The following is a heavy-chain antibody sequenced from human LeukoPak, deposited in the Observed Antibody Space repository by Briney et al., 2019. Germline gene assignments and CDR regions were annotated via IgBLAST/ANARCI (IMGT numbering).Heavy chain of an antibody. CDR3: AKDRDSSGFAPYFDY. D-gene: IGHD3-22*01. Sequence: GRSLRLSCAASGFTFNDYAMHWVRQAPGKGLEWVSGIGWNSHIIGYEDSVTGRFTISRDNARNSLSLQMNSLRAEDTAFYYCAKDRDSSGFAPYFDYWGQGILVTVSS. CDR2: IGWNSHII. J-gene: IGHJ4*02. CDR1: GFTFNDYA. V-gene: IGHV3-9*01.